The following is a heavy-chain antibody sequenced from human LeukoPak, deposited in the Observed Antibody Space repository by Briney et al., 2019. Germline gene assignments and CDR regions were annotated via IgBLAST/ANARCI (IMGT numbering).Heavy chain of an antibody. CDR3: ARQLRMDSSSLGGTFDY. Sequence: GESLKISCKGSGYSFTSYWISWVRQMPGKGLEWMGIIYPGDSDTRYSPSFQGQVTISADKSISTAYLQWSSLKASDTAMYYCARQLRMDSSSLGGTFDYWGQGTLVTVSS. J-gene: IGHJ4*02. CDR2: IYPGDSDT. D-gene: IGHD3-22*01. CDR1: GYSFTSYW. V-gene: IGHV5-51*01.